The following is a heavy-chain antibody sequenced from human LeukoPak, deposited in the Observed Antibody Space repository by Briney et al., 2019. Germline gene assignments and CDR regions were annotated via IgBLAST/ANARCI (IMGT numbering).Heavy chain of an antibody. J-gene: IGHJ4*02. V-gene: IGHV3-43D*04. CDR2: ISWDGDVT. Sequence: PGGSLRLSCAASGFTFDDYGMHWVRRAPGKGLEWVSFISWDGDVTYFGDSVKGRFTISRDNSKSSLYLQMNSLRAEDTAVYYCAKERGSYYGPADYWGQGTQVTVSS. CDR3: AKERGSYYGPADY. CDR1: GFTFDDYG. D-gene: IGHD1-26*01.